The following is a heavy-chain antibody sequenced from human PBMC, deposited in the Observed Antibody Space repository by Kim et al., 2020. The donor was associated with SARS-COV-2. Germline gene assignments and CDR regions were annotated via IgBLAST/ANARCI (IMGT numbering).Heavy chain of an antibody. D-gene: IGHD4-17*01. Sequence: GGSLRLSCAASGFTFSSHWMHWVRQTPGKGLMWVSRINSDGTITSYADSVKGRFTVSRDNSKNTLYLQMHGLTAEDTAVYYCATVTAAWDFDASGRGTLGSVSS. CDR2: INSDGTIT. CDR1: GFTFSSHW. CDR3: ATVTAAWDFDA. J-gene: IGHJ2*01. V-gene: IGHV3-74*03.